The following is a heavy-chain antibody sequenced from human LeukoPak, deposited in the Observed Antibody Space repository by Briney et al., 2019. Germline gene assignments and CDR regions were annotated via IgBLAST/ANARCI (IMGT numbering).Heavy chain of an antibody. Sequence: GGSLRLSCAASGFTFSSYGMSWVRQAPGKGLEWVSAISGSGGSTYYADSVKGRFTISRDNSKNTLYLQMNSLRAEDTAVYYCAKGSSSWYKYFDYWGQGTLVTVSS. CDR2: ISGSGGST. D-gene: IGHD6-13*01. V-gene: IGHV3-23*01. CDR3: AKGSSSWYKYFDY. J-gene: IGHJ4*02. CDR1: GFTFSSYG.